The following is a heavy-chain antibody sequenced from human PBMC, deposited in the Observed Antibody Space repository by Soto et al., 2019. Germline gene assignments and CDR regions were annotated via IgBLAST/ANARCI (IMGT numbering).Heavy chain of an antibody. V-gene: IGHV4-34*01. CDR1: GGSFSVYY. D-gene: IGHD2-15*01. Sequence: PSETLSLTCAVYGGSFSVYYWSWIRQPPGKGLGWIREIHHIGSTNYNPSLKSRVTISVDTSKNQFSLKLSSVTAADTAVYYCATMGTPATGLYYFDYWGQGSLVTVSS. J-gene: IGHJ4*02. CDR3: ATMGTPATGLYYFDY. CDR2: IHHIGST.